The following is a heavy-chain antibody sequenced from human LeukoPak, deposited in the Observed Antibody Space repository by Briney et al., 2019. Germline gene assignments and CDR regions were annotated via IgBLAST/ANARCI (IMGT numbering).Heavy chain of an antibody. V-gene: IGHV4-34*01. CDR3: ARHNYYYYYMDV. CDR2: INHSGST. J-gene: IGHJ6*03. CDR1: GGSFSGYY. Sequence: SETLSLTCTVYGGSFSGYYWSWIRQPPGKGLEWIGEINHSGSTNYNPSLKSRVTISVDTSKNQFSLKLSSVTAAGTAVYYCARHNYYYYYMDVWGKGTTVTISS.